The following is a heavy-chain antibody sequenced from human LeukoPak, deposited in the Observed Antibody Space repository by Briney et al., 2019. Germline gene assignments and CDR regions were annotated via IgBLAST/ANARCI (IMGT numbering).Heavy chain of an antibody. V-gene: IGHV1-69*04. D-gene: IGHD3-10*02. J-gene: IGHJ6*02. CDR3: ARDGVTMFSGMDV. CDR1: GGTFSSYT. Sequence: SVKVSCKASGGTFSSYTINWVRQAPGQGLEWMGRIIPILGIANYAQKFQGRVTITADKSTSTAYMELSSLRSEDTAVYYCARDGVTMFSGMDVWGQGTTVTVSS. CDR2: IIPILGIA.